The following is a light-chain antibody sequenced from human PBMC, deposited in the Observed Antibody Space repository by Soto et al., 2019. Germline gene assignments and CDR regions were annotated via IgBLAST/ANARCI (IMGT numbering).Light chain of an antibody. CDR2: EVS. J-gene: IGLJ2*01. Sequence: QSALTQPASVSGSPGQSITISCTGTSSDVGSYNLVSWYQQHPGKAPKLLIYEVSKRPSGVSTRFSGSKSANTASLTISGLQAEDEADYYCCSYVGSSTVVFGGGTKLIVL. CDR3: CSYVGSSTVV. CDR1: SSDVGSYNL. V-gene: IGLV2-23*02.